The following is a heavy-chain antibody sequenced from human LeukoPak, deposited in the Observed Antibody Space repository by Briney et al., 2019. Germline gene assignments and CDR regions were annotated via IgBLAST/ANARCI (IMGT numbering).Heavy chain of an antibody. J-gene: IGHJ6*02. V-gene: IGHV3-30-3*01. D-gene: IGHD2-2*01. CDR3: ARDPTEIAVPAARYYYYYYGMDV. CDR2: ISYDGSNK. CDR1: GFTFSSYA. Sequence: QPGGSLRLSCAASGFTFSSYAMHWVRQAPGKGLEWVAVISYDGSNKYYADSVKGRFTISRDNSKNTLYLQMNSLRAEDTAVYYCARDPTEIAVPAARYYYYYYGMDVWGQGTTVTVSS.